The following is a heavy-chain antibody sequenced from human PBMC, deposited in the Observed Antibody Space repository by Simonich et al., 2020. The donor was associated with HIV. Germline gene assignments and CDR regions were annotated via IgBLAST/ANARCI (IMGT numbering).Heavy chain of an antibody. Sequence: QVQLVESGGGVVQPGRSRRLSCAASGFTFSTYGMHWVRQAPGKGLEYVANIWYDGSNKYYADSVKGRFTISRDNSKNTLYLQMNSLRAEDTAVYYCASSNIASRRPLYWGQGTLVTVSS. CDR3: ASSNIASRRPLY. V-gene: IGHV3-33*01. J-gene: IGHJ4*02. D-gene: IGHD6-6*01. CDR1: GFTFSTYG. CDR2: IWYDGSNK.